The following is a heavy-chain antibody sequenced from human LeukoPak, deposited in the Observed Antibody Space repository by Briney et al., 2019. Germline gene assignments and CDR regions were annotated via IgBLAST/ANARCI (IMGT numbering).Heavy chain of an antibody. Sequence: GGSLRLSCAASGFTFSSYWMSWVRQAPGKGLEWVANIKQDGSEKYYVDSVKGRFTISRDNAKNSLYLQMNSLRAEDTAVYYCAGSGRYYYYYMDVWGKGTTVTVPS. D-gene: IGHD2-15*01. V-gene: IGHV3-7*01. J-gene: IGHJ6*03. CDR1: GFTFSSYW. CDR3: AGSGRYYYYYMDV. CDR2: IKQDGSEK.